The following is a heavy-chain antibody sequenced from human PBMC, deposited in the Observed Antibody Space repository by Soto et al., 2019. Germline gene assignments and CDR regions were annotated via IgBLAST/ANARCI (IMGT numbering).Heavy chain of an antibody. CDR2: INPLNGNT. CDR3: ARQMVRGVDWFDP. D-gene: IGHD3-10*01. J-gene: IGHJ5*02. CDR1: GYPFTDYA. V-gene: IGHV1-3*01. Sequence: QVQLVQSGAEVKKPGASVKDSCKASGYPFTDYAIHWVRQAPGQRPEWMAWINPLNGNTKYSQTFRSGVTISRDTSATTAYMERRCLRPEGTAVYYWARQMVRGVDWFDPWGQGTLVSVSS.